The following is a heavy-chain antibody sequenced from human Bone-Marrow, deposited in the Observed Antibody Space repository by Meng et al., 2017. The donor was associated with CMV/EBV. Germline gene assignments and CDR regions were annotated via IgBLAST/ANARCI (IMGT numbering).Heavy chain of an antibody. CDR1: DYTFTNYG. Sequence: ASVKVSCKTSDYTFTNYGVVWMRQAPGQGLEWMGWLSGYNGDTKYAQEVQGRVTMTAETSTNTAYMELRSLRPDDTAVYYCARGGGVSYFATGGGDWYFDRWGQGTLVTVYS. D-gene: IGHD3-16*01. CDR3: ARGGGVSYFATGGGDWYFDR. CDR2: LSGYNGDT. V-gene: IGHV1-18*01. J-gene: IGHJ4*02.